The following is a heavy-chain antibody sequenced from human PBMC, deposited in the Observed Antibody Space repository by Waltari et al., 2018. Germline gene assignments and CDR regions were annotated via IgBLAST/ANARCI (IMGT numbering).Heavy chain of an antibody. J-gene: IGHJ6*03. CDR3: ARGACSDTSCYANYYYMDV. D-gene: IGHD2-2*01. CDR1: GGSFSDYY. CDR2: INRGGST. V-gene: IGHV4-34*01. Sequence: QVQLQQWGAGLLKPSETLSLTCALYGGSFSDYYWTWFRQPPGKGLEWIGEINRGGSTNYNAALKGRVTISVDSSKTQFSLRLTSVAAADTAVYYCARGACSDTSCYANYYYMDVWGKGTAVTVSS.